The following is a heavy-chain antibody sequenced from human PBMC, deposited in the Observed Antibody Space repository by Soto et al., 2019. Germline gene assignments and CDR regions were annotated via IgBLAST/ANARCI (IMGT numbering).Heavy chain of an antibody. Sequence: EVQLVESGGGLVQPGRSLRLSCAASGFTFDDYAMHWVRQAPGKGLEWVSGISWNSGSIGYADSVKGRFTISRDNAKNSLYLQMNSLRAEDTALYYCAKDASYRRGLPAYFDYWGQGTLVTVSS. CDR3: AKDASYRRGLPAYFDY. CDR2: ISWNSGSI. D-gene: IGHD5-18*01. J-gene: IGHJ4*02. V-gene: IGHV3-9*01. CDR1: GFTFDDYA.